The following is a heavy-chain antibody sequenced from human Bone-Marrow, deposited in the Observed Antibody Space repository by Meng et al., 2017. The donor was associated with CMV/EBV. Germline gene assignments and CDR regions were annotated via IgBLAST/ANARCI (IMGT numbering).Heavy chain of an antibody. CDR1: GFTFDDYA. CDR3: ATAPNGYYFDY. J-gene: IGHJ4*02. Sequence: SLKISCAASGFTFDDYAMHWVRQAPGKGLEWVSGISWNSGSIGYADSVKGRFTISRDNSKNTLYLQMNTLRAEDTAVYYCATAPNGYYFDYWGQGTLVTVSS. CDR2: ISWNSGSI. V-gene: IGHV3-9*01.